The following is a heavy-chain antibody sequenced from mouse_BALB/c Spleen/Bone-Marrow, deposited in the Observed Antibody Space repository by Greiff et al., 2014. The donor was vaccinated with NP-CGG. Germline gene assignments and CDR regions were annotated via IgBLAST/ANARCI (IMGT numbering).Heavy chain of an antibody. V-gene: IGHV2-9*02. CDR3: AIAYFGNYNYYFDY. Sequence: VQLQQSGPGLVAPSQGLSITCTVSGFSLTSYGVHWVRQPPGKGLEWLGIIWAGGSTNYNSALMSRLSISKDNSKSQVFLKMNSLQTDDTAMYFCAIAYFGNYNYYFDYWGQGTTLTVSS. D-gene: IGHD2-10*01. CDR2: IWAGGST. CDR1: GFSLTSYG. J-gene: IGHJ2*01.